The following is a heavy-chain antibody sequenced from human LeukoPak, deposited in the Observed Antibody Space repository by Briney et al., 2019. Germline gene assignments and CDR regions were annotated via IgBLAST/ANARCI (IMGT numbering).Heavy chain of an antibody. Sequence: ASVKVSCKASGYTFTSYDINWVRQATGQGLEWMGWMNPNSGNTGYAQKFQGRVTMTRDTSISTAYLELSTLRSEDTAVYYCARGPPEHPQGYWGQGTLVTVSS. CDR1: GYTFTSYD. J-gene: IGHJ4*02. V-gene: IGHV1-8*01. CDR2: MNPNSGNT. D-gene: IGHD1-14*01. CDR3: ARGPPEHPQGY.